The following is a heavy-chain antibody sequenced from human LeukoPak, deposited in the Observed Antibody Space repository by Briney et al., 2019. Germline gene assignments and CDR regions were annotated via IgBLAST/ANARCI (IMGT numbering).Heavy chain of an antibody. V-gene: IGHV3-7*01. Sequence: GGSLRLSCAASGITFSHNWMSWLRQAPGKGLEWVANIKEDGTEEYYVDSVKGRFTISRDNAKNSLYLQMNDLRAEDTAVYYCARDDAGYHDWGQGALVTVSS. D-gene: IGHD5-12*01. CDR3: ARDDAGYHD. J-gene: IGHJ4*02. CDR1: GITFSHNW. CDR2: IKEDGTEE.